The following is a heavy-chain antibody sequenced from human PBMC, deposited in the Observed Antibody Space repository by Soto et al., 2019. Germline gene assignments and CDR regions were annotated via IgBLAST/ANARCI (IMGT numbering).Heavy chain of an antibody. V-gene: IGHV1-2*04. CDR1: GYTFTGYY. Sequence: PSVKVSCKASGYTFTGYYMHWVRQAPGQGLEWMGWINPNSGGTNYAQKFQGWVTMTRDTSISTAYMELSRLRSDDTAVYYCARASIVTYYYDSSGYLRHGRGAFDIWGQGTMVNVS. CDR2: INPNSGGT. J-gene: IGHJ3*02. D-gene: IGHD3-22*01. CDR3: ARASIVTYYYDSSGYLRHGRGAFDI.